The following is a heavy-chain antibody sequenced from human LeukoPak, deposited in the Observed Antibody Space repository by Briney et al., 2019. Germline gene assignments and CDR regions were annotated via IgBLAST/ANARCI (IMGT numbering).Heavy chain of an antibody. CDR1: GYSFTSYW. V-gene: IGHV5-51*01. CDR2: IYPGDSDT. J-gene: IGHJ5*02. Sequence: GESLKISCKSSGYSFTSYWIGWVRQMPGKGLEWMGIIYPGDSDTRYSPSFQGQVTISADKSISTAYLQWSSLKASDTAMYYCARRRMITFGGVIVTWFDPWGQGTLVTVSS. CDR3: ARRRMITFGGVIVTWFDP. D-gene: IGHD3-16*02.